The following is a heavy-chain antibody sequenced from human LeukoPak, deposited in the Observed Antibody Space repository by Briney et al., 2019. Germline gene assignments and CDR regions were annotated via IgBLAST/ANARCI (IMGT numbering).Heavy chain of an antibody. CDR2: ISSSSTI. Sequence: GGSLRLSCAASGFTFSSYSMNWVRQAPGKGLEWVSYISSSSTIYYADSVKGRFTISRDNAKNSLYLQMNSLRDEDTAVYYCARVPLRFLEWLLDYWGQGTLVTVSS. D-gene: IGHD3-3*01. CDR3: ARVPLRFLEWLLDY. CDR1: GFTFSSYS. V-gene: IGHV3-48*02. J-gene: IGHJ4*02.